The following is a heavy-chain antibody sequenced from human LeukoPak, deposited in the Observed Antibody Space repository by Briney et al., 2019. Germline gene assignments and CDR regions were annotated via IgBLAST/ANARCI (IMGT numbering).Heavy chain of an antibody. D-gene: IGHD3-3*02. CDR2: FDPKDGEK. CDR1: GYTVSDLS. V-gene: IGHV1-24*01. Sequence: ASVKVSCKVSGYTVSDLSLHWVRQAPGKGLEWLGGFDPKDGEKKYPEKVRGRITMTEDSSTDTAYLELSNMRSEDTAIYYCAASPIPGLRPIFHYHYSYLDIWGNATSVVISS. CDR3: AASPIPGLRPIFHYHYSYLDI. J-gene: IGHJ6*03.